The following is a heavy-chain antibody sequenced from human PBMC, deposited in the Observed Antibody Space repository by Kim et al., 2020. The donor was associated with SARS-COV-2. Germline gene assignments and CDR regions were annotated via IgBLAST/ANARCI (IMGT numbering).Heavy chain of an antibody. D-gene: IGHD3-16*01. CDR3: ARGRLATFRGGIYFFDY. J-gene: IGHJ4*02. CDR1: DGSLSGYY. Sequence: SETLSLTCAISDGSLSGYYWGWIRHAPGKGLEWIGEINHSESTNYNPSLKSRANVSIDTSKNHFSLKLKSVTAADTAVYFCARGRLATFRGGIYFFDYWGKGIQVTVSS. CDR2: INHSEST. V-gene: IGHV4-34*01.